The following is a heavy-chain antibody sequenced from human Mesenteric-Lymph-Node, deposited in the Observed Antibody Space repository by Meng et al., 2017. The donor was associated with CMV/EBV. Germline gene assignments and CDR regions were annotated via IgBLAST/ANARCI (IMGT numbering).Heavy chain of an antibody. J-gene: IGHJ6*02. CDR1: GFTFSSYS. D-gene: IGHD6-13*01. CDR2: ISSSSSYI. Sequence: GESLKISCAASGFTFSSYSMNWVRQAPGKGLEWVSSISSSSSYIYYADSVKGRFTISRDNPKNSLFLQMNSLRAEDSAVYHCARGAAAATSFYYGLDVWGPGATVTVSS. CDR3: ARGAAAATSFYYGLDV. V-gene: IGHV3-21*01.